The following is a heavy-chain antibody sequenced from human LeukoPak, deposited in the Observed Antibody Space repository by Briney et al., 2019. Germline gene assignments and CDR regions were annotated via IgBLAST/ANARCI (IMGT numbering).Heavy chain of an antibody. CDR3: ARVENSAYCGRDCYIHYGMDV. D-gene: IGHD2-21*02. CDR1: GFTLSSYG. J-gene: IGHJ6*02. V-gene: IGHV3-33*01. Sequence: GGSLRLSPAASGFTLSSYGMHGVRQAPGKGLEWVAVIWYDGSNKYYADSAKGRFTISRDKSKNTLYLQINSLRADDTAVYYCARVENSAYCGRDCYIHYGMDVWGQGTTVTVSS. CDR2: IWYDGSNK.